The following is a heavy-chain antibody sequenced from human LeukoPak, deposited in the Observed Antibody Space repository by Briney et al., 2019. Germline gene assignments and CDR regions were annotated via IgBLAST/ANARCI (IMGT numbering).Heavy chain of an antibody. V-gene: IGHV1-69*13. Sequence: SVKVSCKASGGTFNSYAISWVRQAPGQGLEWMGGIIPIFGTANYAQKFQGRVTITADESTSTAYMELSSLRSEDTAVYYCARDEDGGNSWYYYGMDVWGQGTTVTVSS. CDR2: IIPIFGTA. D-gene: IGHD4-23*01. CDR3: ARDEDGGNSWYYYGMDV. J-gene: IGHJ6*02. CDR1: GGTFNSYA.